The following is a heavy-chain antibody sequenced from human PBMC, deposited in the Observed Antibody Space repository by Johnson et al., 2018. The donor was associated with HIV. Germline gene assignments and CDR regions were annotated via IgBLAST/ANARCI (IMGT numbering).Heavy chain of an antibody. D-gene: IGHD5-18*01. CDR3: ARDRGGSSYSWVAFDI. V-gene: IGHV3-72*01. Sequence: VQLVESGGGLVQPGGSLRLSCVASGFTFSDHYMDWVRQTPGKGLEWVGRTRNKANSYTTAYAASVKGRFTISRDDSEKSLYLQMNSLRAEDMAVYYCARDRGGSSYSWVAFDIWGQGTMVTVSS. CDR2: TRNKANSYTT. J-gene: IGHJ3*02. CDR1: GFTFSDHY.